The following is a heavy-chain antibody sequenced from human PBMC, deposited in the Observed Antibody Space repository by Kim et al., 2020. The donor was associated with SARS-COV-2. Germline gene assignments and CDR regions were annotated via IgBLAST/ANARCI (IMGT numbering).Heavy chain of an antibody. D-gene: IGHD2-15*01. J-gene: IGHJ3*01. Sequence: GGSLRLSCVASGFSFSNYAMSWVRQAPGKGLEWVSGIFTGDSSTYFADSVKGRFTMSRDNSKNTVYLQMNSLRAEDTAIYYCAKDRTIYCSAGNGPIDV. CDR3: AKDRTIYCSAGNGPIDV. CDR1: GFSFSNYA. V-gene: IGHV3-23*03. CDR2: IFTGDSST.